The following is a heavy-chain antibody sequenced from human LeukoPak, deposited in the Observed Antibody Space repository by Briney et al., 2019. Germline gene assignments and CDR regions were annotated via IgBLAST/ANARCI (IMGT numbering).Heavy chain of an antibody. J-gene: IGHJ4*02. CDR3: AKGAKGYCSGGSCYVDY. V-gene: IGHV3-23*01. Sequence: GGSLRLSCAASGFTFSSYAISWVRQAPGKGLEWVSAISGSGGSTYYADSVKGRFTISRDNSKNTLYLQMNSLRAEDTAVYYCAKGAKGYCSGGSCYVDYWGQGTLVTVSS. D-gene: IGHD2-15*01. CDR2: ISGSGGST. CDR1: GFTFSSYA.